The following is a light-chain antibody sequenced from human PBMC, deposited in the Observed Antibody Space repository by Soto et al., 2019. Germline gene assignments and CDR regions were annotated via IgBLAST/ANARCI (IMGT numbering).Light chain of an antibody. CDR2: GDD. V-gene: IGLV1-44*01. CDR3: AAWEGSLNNVL. J-gene: IGLJ2*01. CDR1: GSSIGTNT. Sequence: QSVLTQPPSASGTPGQRVTISCSGSGSSIGTNTVNWYRQLPGTAPKLLIYGDDQRPSWVPDPFSGSKSGTSASLSISGLQSEDEAEYYCAAWEGSLNNVLFGGGTKLTVL.